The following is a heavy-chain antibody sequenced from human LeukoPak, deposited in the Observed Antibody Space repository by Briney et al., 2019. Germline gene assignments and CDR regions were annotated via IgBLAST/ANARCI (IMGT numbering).Heavy chain of an antibody. CDR3: ARDFGEGYCSGGSCYAFDY. Sequence: RASVKVSCKASGYTFTSYGISWVRQAPGQGLAWMGWISAYNGNTNYAQKLQGRVTMTTDTSTSTAYMELRSLRSDDTAVYYCARDFGEGYCSGGSCYAFDYWGQGTLVTVSS. CDR1: GYTFTSYG. D-gene: IGHD2-15*01. V-gene: IGHV1-18*01. J-gene: IGHJ4*02. CDR2: ISAYNGNT.